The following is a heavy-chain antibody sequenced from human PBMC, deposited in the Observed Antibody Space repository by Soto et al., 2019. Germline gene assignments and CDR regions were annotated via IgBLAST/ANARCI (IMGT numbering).Heavy chain of an antibody. J-gene: IGHJ4*02. CDR1: GFTFSHFN. Sequence: EVQLVESGGGLVKPGWSLRLSCAASGFTFSHFNMNWVRQAPGKGLEWVSSISSGSSSIYYADSVKGRFTISRDNAKNSLYLHMNSLRAEDTAVYYCARDPQWPLTYWGQGTLVTVSS. CDR2: ISSGSSSI. D-gene: IGHD6-19*01. V-gene: IGHV3-21*01. CDR3: ARDPQWPLTY.